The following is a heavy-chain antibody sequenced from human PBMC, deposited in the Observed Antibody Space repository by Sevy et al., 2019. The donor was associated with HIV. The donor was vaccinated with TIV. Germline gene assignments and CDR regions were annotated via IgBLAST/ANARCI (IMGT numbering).Heavy chain of an antibody. D-gene: IGHD2-15*01. CDR3: AGGRVVISGAFDAFDI. V-gene: IGHV3-23*01. CDR1: GFTFSSYA. CDR2: IFGNGGVT. Sequence: GGSLRLSCAASGFTFSSYAMNWVRQAPGKGLEWVSTIFGNGGVTYYAESVKGRFTISRDSSKKTLYLQMNSLRAEDTSVYYCAGGRVVISGAFDAFDIWGQGTMVTVSS. J-gene: IGHJ3*02.